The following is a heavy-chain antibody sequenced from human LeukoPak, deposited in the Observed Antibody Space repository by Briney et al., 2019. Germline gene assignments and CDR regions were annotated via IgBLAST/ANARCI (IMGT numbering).Heavy chain of an antibody. CDR2: IYYSGST. Sequence: SETLSLTCTVSVGSISSGWYCWSWIRQHPGKGLEWIGYIYYSGSTYYNPSLKSRVTISVDTSKNQFSLKLSSVTAADTAVYYCARRPNWFDPWGQGTLVTVSS. CDR1: VGSISSGWYC. V-gene: IGHV4-31*03. CDR3: ARRPNWFDP. J-gene: IGHJ5*02.